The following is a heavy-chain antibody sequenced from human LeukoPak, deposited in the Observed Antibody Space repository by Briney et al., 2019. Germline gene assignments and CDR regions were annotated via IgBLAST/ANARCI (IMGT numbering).Heavy chain of an antibody. CDR1: GFTFSSYS. CDR2: ISSSSSTI. D-gene: IGHD3-22*01. V-gene: IGHV3-48*01. J-gene: IGHJ4*02. CDR3: ARPRYYYDSSGYFDY. Sequence: PGGSLRLSCAASGFTFSSYSMNWVRQAPGKGLEWVSYISSSSSTIYYADSVKGRFTISRDNAKNSLYLQMNSLRAEDTAVYYCARPRYYYDSSGYFDYWGQGTLVTVSS.